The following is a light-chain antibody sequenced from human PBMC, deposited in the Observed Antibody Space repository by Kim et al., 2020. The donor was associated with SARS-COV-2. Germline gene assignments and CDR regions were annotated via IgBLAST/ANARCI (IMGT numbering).Light chain of an antibody. CDR1: QSVSSN. Sequence: EIVMTQSPATLSVSPGERATLSCRASQSVSSNLAWYQQKPGQAPRLLIYGASTRATGIPGRFNGSGSGTEFTLTISSLQSEDFAVYYCQQYSHWPLTFGRGTKVDIK. V-gene: IGKV3-15*01. J-gene: IGKJ4*01. CDR2: GAS. CDR3: QQYSHWPLT.